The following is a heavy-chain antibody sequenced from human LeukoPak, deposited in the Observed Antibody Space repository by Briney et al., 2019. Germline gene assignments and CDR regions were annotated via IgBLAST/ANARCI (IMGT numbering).Heavy chain of an antibody. CDR1: GFTFSSYA. CDR3: AKQGYCSSTSCYGDY. J-gene: IGHJ4*02. D-gene: IGHD2-2*01. V-gene: IGHV3-23*01. CDR2: ISGSGGST. Sequence: GGSLRLSCAASGFTFSSYAMSWVRQATGKGLEWVSAISGSGGSTYYADSVKGRFTISRDNSKNTLYLQMNSLRAEDTAVYYCAKQGYCSSTSCYGDYWGQGTLVTVSS.